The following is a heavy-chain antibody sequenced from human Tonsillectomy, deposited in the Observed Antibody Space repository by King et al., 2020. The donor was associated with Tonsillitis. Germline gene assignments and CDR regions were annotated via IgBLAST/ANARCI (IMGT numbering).Heavy chain of an antibody. Sequence: VQLQESGPGLLKPSQTLSLTCTVSGGSIISGDDYWSWIRQPPGKGLEWIGYIYYSGYTYYNPSLTSLKSRVSMSVDTSKNQFSLTLTSVTAADTAVYYCARDARYCSGGTCYSVWDYWGQGTLVTVSS. CDR3: ARDARYCSGGTCYSVWDY. V-gene: IGHV4-30-4*01. CDR1: GGSIISGDDY. D-gene: IGHD2-15*01. J-gene: IGHJ4*02. CDR2: IYYSGYT.